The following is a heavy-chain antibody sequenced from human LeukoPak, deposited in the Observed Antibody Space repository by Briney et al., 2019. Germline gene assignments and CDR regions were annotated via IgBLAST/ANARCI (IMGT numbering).Heavy chain of an antibody. V-gene: IGHV3-30*02. J-gene: IGHJ4*02. CDR3: AKGSSGWCSY. CDR1: GFTSSSYW. D-gene: IGHD6-19*01. CDR2: IRYDGSNK. Sequence: GSLRLSCAASGFTSSSYWMSWVRQAPGKGLEWVSFIRYDGSNKYYADSVKGRFTISRDNSKNTLYLQMNSLRAEDTAVYYCAKGSSGWCSYWGQGTLVTVSP.